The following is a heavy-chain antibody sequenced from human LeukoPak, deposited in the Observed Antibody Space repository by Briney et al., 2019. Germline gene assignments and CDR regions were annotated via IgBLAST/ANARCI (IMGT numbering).Heavy chain of an antibody. CDR2: ISGSGGST. D-gene: IGHD6-13*01. V-gene: IGHV3-23*01. Sequence: QPGGSLRLSCAASGFTFSSYAMSWVRQAPGKGLEWVSAISGSGGSTYYADSVKGRFTISRDNSKNTQYLQMNSLRAEDTAVYYCAKGSLGSWYYFDYWGQGTLVTVSS. J-gene: IGHJ4*02. CDR1: GFTFSSYA. CDR3: AKGSLGSWYYFDY.